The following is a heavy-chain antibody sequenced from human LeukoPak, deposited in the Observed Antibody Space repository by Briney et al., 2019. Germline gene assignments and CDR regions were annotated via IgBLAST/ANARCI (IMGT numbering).Heavy chain of an antibody. CDR1: GFTFTAYW. V-gene: IGHV3-7*01. D-gene: IGHD1-26*01. CDR2: ISQDGTET. J-gene: IGHJ4*02. Sequence: GRSLRLSCAASGFTFTAYWMTWVRQAPGKGLEWVAHISQDGTETYFLDSVRGRFTISRDNAKNSLYLQMNSLRAEDTAVYYCTNGIYRTSYWGQGTLVTVSS. CDR3: TNGIYRTSY.